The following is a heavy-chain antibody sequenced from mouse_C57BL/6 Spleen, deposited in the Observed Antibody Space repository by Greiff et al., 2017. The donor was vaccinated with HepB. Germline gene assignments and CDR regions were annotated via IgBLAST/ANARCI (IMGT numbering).Heavy chain of an antibody. CDR2: IYPRSGNT. CDR1: GYTFTSYG. Sequence: VQLQQSGAELARPGASVKLSCKASGYTFTSYGISWVKQRTGQGLEWIGEIYPRSGNTYYNEKFKGKATLTADKSSSTAYMELRSLTSEDSAVYFCASALRGAMDYWGQGTSVTVSS. CDR3: ASALRGAMDY. V-gene: IGHV1-81*01. J-gene: IGHJ4*01.